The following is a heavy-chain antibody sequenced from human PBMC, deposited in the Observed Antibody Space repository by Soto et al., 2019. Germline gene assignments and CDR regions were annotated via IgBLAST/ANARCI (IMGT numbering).Heavy chain of an antibody. D-gene: IGHD3-10*01. V-gene: IGHV4-4*07. Sequence: QVQLRESGPGLVKPSETLSLSCTVSGGSISNYYWSWIWQPAGKGLEWIGRIYSSGSTNYSPSLKSRVTMSVDTSNNQFSLKLSSVTAADTAVYYCARGDRSGSNYTIDYWGQGTLVTVSS. J-gene: IGHJ4*02. CDR1: GGSISNYY. CDR2: IYSSGST. CDR3: ARGDRSGSNYTIDY.